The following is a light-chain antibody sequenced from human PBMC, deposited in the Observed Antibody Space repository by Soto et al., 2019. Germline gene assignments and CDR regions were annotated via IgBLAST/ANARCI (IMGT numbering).Light chain of an antibody. Sequence: DIQMTQSPSSLSASVGDRVTITCRASQSISSYLNWYQQKPGKAPKLLIYDAYSLESGVPSRFSGSGSGTEFTLTISSLQPDDFATYYCQQYSVYWTFGQGTKVDIK. CDR1: QSISSY. V-gene: IGKV1-5*01. CDR3: QQYSVYWT. CDR2: DAY. J-gene: IGKJ1*01.